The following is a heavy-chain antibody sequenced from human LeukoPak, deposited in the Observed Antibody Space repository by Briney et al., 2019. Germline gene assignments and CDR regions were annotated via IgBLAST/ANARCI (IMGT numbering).Heavy chain of an antibody. Sequence: SETLSLTCTVSGGSISSYYWSWIRQPPGKGLEWIGYIYYSGSTNYNPSLKSRVTISVDTSKNQFSLKLSSVTAADTAVYYCARFQLYYYDSSGYYDWYFDLWGRGTLVTVSS. J-gene: IGHJ2*01. D-gene: IGHD3-22*01. CDR1: GGSISSYY. CDR3: ARFQLYYYDSSGYYDWYFDL. V-gene: IGHV4-59*08. CDR2: IYYSGST.